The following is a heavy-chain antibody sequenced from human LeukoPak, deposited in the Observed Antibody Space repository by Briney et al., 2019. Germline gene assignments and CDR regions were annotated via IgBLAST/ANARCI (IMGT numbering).Heavy chain of an antibody. CDR3: ARDKGPLLWFGENYYYYMDV. V-gene: IGHV1-2*02. D-gene: IGHD3-10*01. J-gene: IGHJ6*03. CDR1: GYTFTGYY. CDR2: INPNSGGT. Sequence: ASVKVSCKASGYTFTGYYMHWVRQAPGQGLEWMGWINPNSGGTNYAQKFQGRVTMTRDTSISTAYMELSRLRSDGTAVYYCARDKGPLLWFGENYYYYMDVWGKGTTVTISS.